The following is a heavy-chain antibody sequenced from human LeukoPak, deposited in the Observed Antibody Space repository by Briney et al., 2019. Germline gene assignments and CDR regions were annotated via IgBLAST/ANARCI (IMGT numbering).Heavy chain of an antibody. Sequence: SQTLSLTCTVSGGSISSGSYYWSWIRQPAGKGLEWIGRIYTSGSTNYNPSLKSRVTISVDTSKNQFSLKLSSVTAADTAVYYCARGGYGGNPTDYWAREPWSPSPQ. D-gene: IGHD4-23*01. CDR3: ARGGYGGNPTDY. CDR2: IYTSGST. CDR1: GGSISSGSYY. J-gene: IGHJ4*02. V-gene: IGHV4-61*02.